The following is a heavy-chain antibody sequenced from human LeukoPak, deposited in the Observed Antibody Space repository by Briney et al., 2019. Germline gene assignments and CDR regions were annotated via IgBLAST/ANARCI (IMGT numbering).Heavy chain of an antibody. V-gene: IGHV3-30-3*01. Sequence: GRSLRLSCAASGLTFSSYPMHWVRQAPGKGLEWVAVTSYDGSEKHYADPVKGRFTISRDNSKNTLYLQMSSLRAEDTAMYYCAREGNSGYYPYWGQGILVTVSS. CDR3: AREGNSGYYPY. D-gene: IGHD3-22*01. J-gene: IGHJ4*02. CDR2: TSYDGSEK. CDR1: GLTFSSYP.